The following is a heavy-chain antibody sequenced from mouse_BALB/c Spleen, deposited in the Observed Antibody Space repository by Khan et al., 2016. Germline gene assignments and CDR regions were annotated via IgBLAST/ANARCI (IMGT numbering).Heavy chain of an antibody. CDR1: GFSLTSYG. V-gene: IGHV2-2*02. CDR2: IWSGGST. J-gene: IGHJ3*01. Sequence: QVQLKESGPGLVQPSQSLSITCTVSGFSLTSYGVHWVRQSPGKGLEWLGEIWSGGSTDYNAAFISRLSISKDNSKSQVFSKMNSLQANDTAIYYCARNMITTWFAYWGQGTLVTVSA. CDR3: ARNMITTWFAY. D-gene: IGHD2-4*01.